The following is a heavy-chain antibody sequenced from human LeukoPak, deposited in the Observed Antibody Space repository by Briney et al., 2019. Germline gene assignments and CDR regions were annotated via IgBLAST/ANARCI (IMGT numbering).Heavy chain of an antibody. Sequence: GGSLRLSCAASGFTFSAYAMSWVRQAPGKGREWVSDISGNGGSTYYADSVKGRFTISRDNSKNTLYLQMNSLRAEDTAVYYCAKDHDFWSGYSDYWGQGTLVTVSS. CDR3: AKDHDFWSGYSDY. D-gene: IGHD3-3*01. CDR2: ISGNGGST. V-gene: IGHV3-23*01. CDR1: GFTFSAYA. J-gene: IGHJ4*02.